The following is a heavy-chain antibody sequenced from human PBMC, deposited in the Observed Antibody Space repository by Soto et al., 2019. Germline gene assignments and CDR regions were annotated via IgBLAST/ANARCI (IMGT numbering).Heavy chain of an antibody. J-gene: IGHJ6*03. CDR1: GESFSGYY. CDR2: ITHSGST. V-gene: IGHV4-34*01. Sequence: QVQLQQWGAGLLKPSETLSLTCAVYGESFSGYYWSWIRQPPGKGLEWIGEITHSGSTNSNPSLTRRVIISVDTSKNQFSLKRTSVTAADTAVYYCAHLPRGDYYYYYYMDVWGKGTTVTVSS. CDR3: AHLPRGDYYYYYYMDV.